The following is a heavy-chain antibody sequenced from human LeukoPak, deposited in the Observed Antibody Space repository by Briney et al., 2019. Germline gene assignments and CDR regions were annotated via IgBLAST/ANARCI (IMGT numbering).Heavy chain of an antibody. CDR1: GFTFDDYA. Sequence: PGRSLRLSCAASGFTFDDYAMHWVRQAPGKGLEWVSGISWNSGSIGYADSVKGRFTISRDNAKNSLYLQMNSLRAEDTALYYCAKDGIGRFGELLWSPEINWYFDLWGRGTLVTVSS. CDR2: ISWNSGSI. D-gene: IGHD3-10*01. V-gene: IGHV3-9*01. J-gene: IGHJ2*01. CDR3: AKDGIGRFGELLWSPEINWYFDL.